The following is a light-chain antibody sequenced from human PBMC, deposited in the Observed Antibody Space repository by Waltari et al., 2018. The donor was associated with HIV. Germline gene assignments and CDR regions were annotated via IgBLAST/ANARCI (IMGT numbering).Light chain of an antibody. J-gene: IGLJ2*01. CDR1: SGSIASNY. Sequence: NFMLTQPHSVSESPGKTVTISCTRSSGSIASNYVQWYQQRPGSSPTTVIYDDNQRPSGVPDRFSGSIDSSSNSASLTISRLKTEDEADYYCQSYDSSNHLIFGGGTKLTVL. V-gene: IGLV6-57*01. CDR2: DDN. CDR3: QSYDSSNHLI.